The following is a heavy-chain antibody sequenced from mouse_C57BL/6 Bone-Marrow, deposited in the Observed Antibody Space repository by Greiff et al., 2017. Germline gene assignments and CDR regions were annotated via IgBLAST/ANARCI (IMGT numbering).Heavy chain of an antibody. CDR3: AINYGYGDWYFDV. CDR1: GYTFTSYW. CDR2: IHPSDSDT. D-gene: IGHD2-2*01. V-gene: IGHV1-74*01. Sequence: QVQLKQPGAELVKPGASVKVSCKASGYTFTSYWMHWVKQRPGQGLEWIGRIHPSDSDTNYNQKFKGKATLTVDKSSSTAYMQLSSLTSEDSAVYYCAINYGYGDWYFDVWGTGTTVTVSS. J-gene: IGHJ1*03.